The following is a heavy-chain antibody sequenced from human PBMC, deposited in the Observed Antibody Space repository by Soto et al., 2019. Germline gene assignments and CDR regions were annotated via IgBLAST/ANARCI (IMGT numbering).Heavy chain of an antibody. D-gene: IGHD2-8*02. CDR1: GFTFYTDW. CDR2: ITSDGSAK. J-gene: IGHJ5*02. Sequence: EVQLVESGGGLVQPGGSLRLSCAASGFTFYTDWMSWVRQAPGKWLEWVATITSDGSAKYYVDSVKGRFTISRDNARNSLYLQRNGLRAEDTAVYYCAGEHWWRFGPWGQGTLVTVSS. V-gene: IGHV3-7*01. CDR3: AGEHWWRFGP.